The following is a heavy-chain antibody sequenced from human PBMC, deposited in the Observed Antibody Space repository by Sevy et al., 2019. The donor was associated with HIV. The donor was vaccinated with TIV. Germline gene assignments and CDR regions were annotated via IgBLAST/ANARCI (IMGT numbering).Heavy chain of an antibody. CDR1: GGSISSYY. J-gene: IGHJ3*02. Sequence: SETLSLTCTVSGGSISSYYWSWIRQPAGKGLEWIGRIYTSGSTNYNPSLKSRVTMSVDTSKNQFSLKLSSVTAADTAVYYCVRVKDFWSANPAFDIWGQGTMVTVSS. CDR3: VRVKDFWSANPAFDI. V-gene: IGHV4-4*07. CDR2: IYTSGST. D-gene: IGHD3-3*01.